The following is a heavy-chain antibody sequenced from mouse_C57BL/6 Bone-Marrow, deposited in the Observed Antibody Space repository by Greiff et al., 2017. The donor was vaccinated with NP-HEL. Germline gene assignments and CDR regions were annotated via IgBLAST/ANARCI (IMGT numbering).Heavy chain of an antibody. J-gene: IGHJ4*01. CDR3: TSAYYSNYYAMDY. CDR2: ISSGGDYI. V-gene: IGHV5-9-1*02. D-gene: IGHD2-5*01. CDR1: GFTFSSYA. Sequence: EVKLVESGEGLVKPGGSLKLSCAASGFTFSSYAMSWVRQTPEKRLEWVAYISSGGDYIYYADTVKGRFTISRDNARNTLYLQMSSLKSEDTAMYYCTSAYYSNYYAMDYWGQGTSVTVSS.